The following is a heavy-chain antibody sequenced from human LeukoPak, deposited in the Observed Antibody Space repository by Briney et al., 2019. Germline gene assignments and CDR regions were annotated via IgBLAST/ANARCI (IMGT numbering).Heavy chain of an antibody. CDR2: TWYFGST. D-gene: IGHD2-15*01. J-gene: IGHJ4*02. CDR1: GGSISSHY. CDR3: AAIKRGYDDLHFHY. Sequence: PSETLSLTCTVTGGSISSHYWGWLRQPPGKGLEWIGNTWYFGSTSYNPSLSNRVTIFEDTSKNQISLKLSSVTAADTAIYYCAAIKRGYDDLHFHYWGQGRLVTVS. V-gene: IGHV4-59*11.